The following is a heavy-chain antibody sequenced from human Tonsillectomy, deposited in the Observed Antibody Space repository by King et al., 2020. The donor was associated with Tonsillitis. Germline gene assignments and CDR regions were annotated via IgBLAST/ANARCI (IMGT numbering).Heavy chain of an antibody. D-gene: IGHD6-19*01. CDR2: ISFDGSNK. J-gene: IGHJ4*02. CDR3: ARERLYSSGWGIDY. V-gene: IGHV3-33*05. CDR1: GFSFSSNG. Sequence: VQLVESGGGVVQPGRSLSLSCAASGFSFSSNGMHWVRQAPVKGLEWVAVISFDGSNKNYADSVKGRFTISIDNSNNTLFLHMNSLRAEDTAVYYCARERLYSSGWGIDYWGQGALLSVSS.